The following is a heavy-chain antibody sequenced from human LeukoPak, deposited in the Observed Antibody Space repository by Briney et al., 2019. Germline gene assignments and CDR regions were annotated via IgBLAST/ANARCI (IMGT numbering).Heavy chain of an antibody. J-gene: IGHJ1*01. CDR2: IRYDGSDK. CDR1: GFTFNIYA. CDR3: ARVSGLGMNEYYQH. D-gene: IGHD3-10*01. V-gene: IGHV3-30*02. Sequence: GGSLRLSCAASGFTFNIYAMHWVRQAPGKGLEWVAFIRYDGSDKYYADSVKGRFTISRDNAKNTLYLQMNSLRAEDTAVYYCARVSGLGMNEYYQHWGQGTLVTVAS.